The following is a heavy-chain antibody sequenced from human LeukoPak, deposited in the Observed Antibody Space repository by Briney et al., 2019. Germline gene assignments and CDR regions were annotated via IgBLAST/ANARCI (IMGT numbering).Heavy chain of an antibody. CDR3: ARESHQWLAIHDAFDI. J-gene: IGHJ3*02. V-gene: IGHV4-34*01. CDR1: GGSFSGYY. D-gene: IGHD6-19*01. CDR2: INHSGST. Sequence: PSETLSLTCAVYGGSFSGYYWSWIRQPPGKGLEWIGEINHSGSTNYNPSLKSRVTISVDTSKNQFSLKLSSVTAADTAVYYCARESHQWLAIHDAFDIWGQGTMVTVSS.